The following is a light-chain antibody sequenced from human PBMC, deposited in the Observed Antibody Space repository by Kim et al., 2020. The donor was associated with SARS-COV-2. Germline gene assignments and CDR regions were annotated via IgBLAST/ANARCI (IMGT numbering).Light chain of an antibody. V-gene: IGLV3-9*01. Sequence: SVALVQTARITCGGNNIGSKNVHWYQQKPGQAPVLVIYRDTNRPSGIPERFSGSNSGNTATLTISRAQAGDEADYYCQVCDSSTAVFGGGTQLTVL. CDR3: QVCDSSTAV. J-gene: IGLJ3*02. CDR2: RDT. CDR1: NIGSKN.